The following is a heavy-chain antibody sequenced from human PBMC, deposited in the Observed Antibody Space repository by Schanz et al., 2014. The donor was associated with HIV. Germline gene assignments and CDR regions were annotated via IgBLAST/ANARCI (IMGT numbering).Heavy chain of an antibody. J-gene: IGHJ3*02. D-gene: IGHD6-6*01. CDR2: LIPIFGTP. Sequence: QVPLVQSGAEVKKTGSPVKVSCKTSGDSFTSDAINWVRQAPGQGLEWMGGLIPIFGTPNYAQKFQGRVTITADESTDTAYMELRSLRSDDTAMYYCARGLKDSSSSEAFHIWGQGTMVTVSS. CDR1: GDSFTSDA. V-gene: IGHV1-69*01. CDR3: ARGLKDSSSSEAFHI.